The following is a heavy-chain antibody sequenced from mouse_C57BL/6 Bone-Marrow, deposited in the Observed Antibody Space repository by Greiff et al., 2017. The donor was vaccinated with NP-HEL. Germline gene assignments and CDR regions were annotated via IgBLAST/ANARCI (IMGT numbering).Heavy chain of an antibody. J-gene: IGHJ4*01. CDR2: IHPNSGST. V-gene: IGHV1-64*01. D-gene: IGHD3-2*02. Sequence: QVQLQQPGAELVKPGASVKLSCKASGYTFTSYWMHWVKQRPGQGLEWIGMIHPNSGSTNYNEKFKSKATLTVDKSSSTAYMQLSSLTSEDSAVYYCARAQAYYYAMDYWGQGTSVTVSS. CDR1: GYTFTSYW. CDR3: ARAQAYYYAMDY.